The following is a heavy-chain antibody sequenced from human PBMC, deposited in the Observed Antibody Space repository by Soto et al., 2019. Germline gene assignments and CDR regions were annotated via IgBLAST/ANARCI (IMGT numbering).Heavy chain of an antibody. CDR3: ARLDGYNSFDF. CDR2: IFHNGGT. J-gene: IGHJ4*02. Sequence: QIHLQESGSGLVKPSQTLSLTCAVSGYSISSGGYYWSWILEPQGRGLEWIGYIFHNGGTYYNPSLESRVTISLDRSKNQFSLKVSAVTAADTALYYCARLDGYNSFDFWGQGTLVTVSS. V-gene: IGHV4-30-2*01. D-gene: IGHD5-12*01. CDR1: GYSISSGGYY.